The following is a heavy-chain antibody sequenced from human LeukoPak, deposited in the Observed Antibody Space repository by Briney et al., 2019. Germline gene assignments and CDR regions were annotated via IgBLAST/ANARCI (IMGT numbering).Heavy chain of an antibody. Sequence: SDTLSLTCGVSGYSISTSNWWGWIRQPPGKGLEWIGYIYYSGSTFYDPSLKSRVTMSVDTSNNQFSLKLSSVTAVDSAVYYCARNDYESSGFDFWGQGALVTVSS. CDR2: IYYSGST. D-gene: IGHD3-22*01. CDR3: ARNDYESSGFDF. V-gene: IGHV4-28*01. J-gene: IGHJ4*02. CDR1: GYSISTSNW.